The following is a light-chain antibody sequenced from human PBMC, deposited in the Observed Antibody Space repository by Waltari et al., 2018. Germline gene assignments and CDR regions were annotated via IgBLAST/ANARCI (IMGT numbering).Light chain of an antibody. CDR3: CLYAGSHTFVV. CDR2: DVN. Sequence: QSALTQPRSVSGSPGQSVTMSCTGTTSDVGGYNYVSWYQQYAGKVPKLMIYDVNKRPSGVPDRFSGSKSGNTASLTISGLQAEDEADYYCCLYAGSHTFVVFGGGTKLTVL. CDR1: TSDVGGYNY. J-gene: IGLJ2*01. V-gene: IGLV2-11*02.